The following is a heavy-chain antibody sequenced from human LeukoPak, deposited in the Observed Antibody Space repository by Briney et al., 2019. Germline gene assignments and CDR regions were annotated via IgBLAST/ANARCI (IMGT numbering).Heavy chain of an antibody. D-gene: IGHD1-26*01. CDR1: GLTFSSYA. CDR3: ARGPGPIAGAKNAFDI. Sequence: GGSLRLSCAASGLTFSSYAMHWVRQAPGKGLEWVAVISYDGSNKYYADSVKGRFTISGDKSKNTLYLLINSLRPEDTAVYYCARGPGPIAGAKNAFDIWGQGTMVTVSS. V-gene: IGHV3-30*01. CDR2: ISYDGSNK. J-gene: IGHJ3*02.